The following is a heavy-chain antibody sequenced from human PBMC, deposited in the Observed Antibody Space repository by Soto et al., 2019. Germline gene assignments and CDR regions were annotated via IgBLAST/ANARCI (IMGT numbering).Heavy chain of an antibody. J-gene: IGHJ5*02. CDR3: TRHGSGDYFLFDP. CDR2: ASPDGTST. CDR1: GFTFSSFW. D-gene: IGHD4-17*01. Sequence: GGSLRLSCAASGFTFSSFWMHWVRQAPGKGLEWVSRASPDGTSTSYAGSVKGRFTISRDNAKNTLFMQMNSLRAEDTAVYYCTRHGSGDYFLFDPWGQGTLVTVSS. V-gene: IGHV3-74*01.